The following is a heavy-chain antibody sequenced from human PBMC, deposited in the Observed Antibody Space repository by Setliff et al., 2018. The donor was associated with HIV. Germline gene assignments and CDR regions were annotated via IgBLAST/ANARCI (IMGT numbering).Heavy chain of an antibody. J-gene: IGHJ4*02. V-gene: IGHV1-46*02. CDR2: INPSSGST. D-gene: IGHD6-13*01. Sequence: GASVKVSCKTSGYPFKSYPMHWVRQAPGQGLEWMGIINPSSGSTTYAQKFQGRVTMTRDTSTSTVYMELSSLRSEDTAVYYCASRTPGGVGSSWFDYWGQGTLVTVSS. CDR3: ASRTPGGVGSSWFDY. CDR1: GYPFKSYP.